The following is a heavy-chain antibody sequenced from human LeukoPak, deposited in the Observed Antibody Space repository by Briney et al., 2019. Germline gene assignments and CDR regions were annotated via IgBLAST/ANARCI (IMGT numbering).Heavy chain of an antibody. CDR1: GFILSDYY. V-gene: IGHV3-11*01. J-gene: IGHJ4*02. Sequence: GGSLRLSCAGPGFILSDYYMSWIRQAPGKGLEWLSYISGSGTTTFYADSVRGRFTISRDNANNSLYLQMNSLRAEDTAVYYCARPGSFFDYYFDYWGQGTLVTVSS. CDR2: ISGSGTTT. D-gene: IGHD3-10*01. CDR3: ARPGSFFDYYFDY.